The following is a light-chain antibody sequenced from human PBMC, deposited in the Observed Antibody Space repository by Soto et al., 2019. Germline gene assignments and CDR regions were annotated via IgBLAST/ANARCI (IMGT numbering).Light chain of an antibody. Sequence: EIVLTQSPGTLSVSPGERANLYCRASKSVSSRNLAWYQQRPGQAPKLHIYGACSRGTGIPFRFSGSGSGTDFSLTIIRLEPEDFALYYCHQYGSSPPKTFGQGTK. J-gene: IGKJ1*01. CDR2: GAC. CDR3: HQYGSSPPKT. CDR1: KSVSSRN. V-gene: IGKV3-20*01.